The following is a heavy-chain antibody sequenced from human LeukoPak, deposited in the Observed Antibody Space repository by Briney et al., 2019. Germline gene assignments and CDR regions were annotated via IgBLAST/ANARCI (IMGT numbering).Heavy chain of an antibody. CDR2: IKQDGSEK. Sequence: PGGSLRLSCAASGFTFSSYWMSWVRQAPGKGLEWVANIKQDGSEKYYVDSVKGRSTISRDNSKNTLYLQMNSLRAEDTAVYYCAKEAGIAVAGGLLDYWGQGTLVTVSS. V-gene: IGHV3-7*01. D-gene: IGHD6-19*01. J-gene: IGHJ4*02. CDR1: GFTFSSYW. CDR3: AKEAGIAVAGGLLDY.